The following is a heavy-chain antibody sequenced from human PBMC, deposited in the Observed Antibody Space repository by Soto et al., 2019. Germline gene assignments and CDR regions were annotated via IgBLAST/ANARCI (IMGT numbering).Heavy chain of an antibody. Sequence: GESLKISCKGSGYSFTSYWIGWVRQMPGKGLEWMGIIYPGDSDTRYSPSFQGQVTISADKSISTAYLQWSSLKASDTAVYYCVRGDGDYNDGNGYLARHWGQGTLVTVSS. V-gene: IGHV5-51*01. CDR2: IYPGDSDT. D-gene: IGHD5-18*01. CDR3: VRGDGDYNDGNGYLARH. J-gene: IGHJ4*02. CDR1: GYSFTSYW.